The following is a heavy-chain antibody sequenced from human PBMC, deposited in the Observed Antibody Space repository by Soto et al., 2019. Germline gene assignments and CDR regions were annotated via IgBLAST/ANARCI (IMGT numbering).Heavy chain of an antibody. CDR2: IYWDDDK. D-gene: IGHD2-2*01. CDR1: GFSLSTSGVG. Sequence: SGPTLVNPTQTLTLTCPFSGFSLSTSGVGVGWIRQPPGKALEWLALIYWDDDKRYSPSLKSRLTITKDTSKNQVVLTMTNMDPVDTATYYCAHPIVVVPAAGYNWFDPWGQGTLVTVSS. V-gene: IGHV2-5*02. CDR3: AHPIVVVPAAGYNWFDP. J-gene: IGHJ5*02.